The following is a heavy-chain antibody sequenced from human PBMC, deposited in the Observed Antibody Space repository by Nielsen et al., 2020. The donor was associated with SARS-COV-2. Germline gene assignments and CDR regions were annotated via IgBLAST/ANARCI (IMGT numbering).Heavy chain of an antibody. CDR2: IKSKFDGGTT. CDR1: GFTFSNPW. Sequence: GESLKISCAAPGFTFSNPWMNWVRQAPGKGLEWVGRIKSKFDGGTTDYAGPVKGRFTISRDDSKNTLYLQMNSLKTEDTAVYYCTTGGITMVRGVMQYWGQGTLVTVSP. CDR3: TTGGITMVRGVMQY. D-gene: IGHD3-10*01. V-gene: IGHV3-15*01. J-gene: IGHJ1*01.